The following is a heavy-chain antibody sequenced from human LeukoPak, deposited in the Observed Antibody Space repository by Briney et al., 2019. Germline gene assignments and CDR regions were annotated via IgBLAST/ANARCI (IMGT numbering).Heavy chain of an antibody. Sequence: GGSLRLSCAASGFTFSNAWMSWVRQAPGKGLEWVGRIKGKTDGGTTDYAAPVKGRFTISRDDSKNTLYLQMNSLKTEDTAVYYCTVRIAAAGTGDWGQGTLVTVSS. J-gene: IGHJ4*02. CDR1: GFTFSNAW. CDR3: TVRIAAAGTGD. D-gene: IGHD6-13*01. CDR2: IKGKTDGGTT. V-gene: IGHV3-15*01.